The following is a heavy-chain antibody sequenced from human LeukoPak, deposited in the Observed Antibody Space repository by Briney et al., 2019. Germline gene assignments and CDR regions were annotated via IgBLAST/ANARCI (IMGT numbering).Heavy chain of an antibody. CDR1: GESFSGHY. D-gene: IGHD1-7*01. Sequence: SETLSLTCAVSGESFSGHYWSWIRQTPGKGLEWIGEVNHSGSTNYNPSLKSRVTISIDTSKNQFSLKLSSVTAADTALYYCAREQRYNWNYRAFDIWGQGTMVTVSS. V-gene: IGHV4-34*01. CDR3: AREQRYNWNYRAFDI. J-gene: IGHJ3*02. CDR2: VNHSGST.